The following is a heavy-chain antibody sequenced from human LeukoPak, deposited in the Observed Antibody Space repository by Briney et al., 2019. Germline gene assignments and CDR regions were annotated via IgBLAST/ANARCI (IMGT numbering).Heavy chain of an antibody. CDR1: GSTFDKSA. J-gene: IGHJ4*02. CDR2: ISSTGGST. D-gene: IGHD6-19*01. CDR3: VKGPGHSSGWYYLY. Sequence: GGSLRLSCAASGSTFDKSAMTWVRQAPGKGLEWVSSISSTGGSTYYVDSGKGRFTISRDNSKNTVYLQMNSLRAEDTAVYYCVKGPGHSSGWYYLYWGQGTLVTVSS. V-gene: IGHV3-23*01.